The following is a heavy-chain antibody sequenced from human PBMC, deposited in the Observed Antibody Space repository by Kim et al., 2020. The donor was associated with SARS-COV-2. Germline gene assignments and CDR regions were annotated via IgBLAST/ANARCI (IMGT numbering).Heavy chain of an antibody. J-gene: IGHJ4*02. Sequence: GGSLRLSCAASGLPFSASGMHWVRQAPGKGLEWVAMIWSDGTKEYYADSVKGRFTISRHNSKNTVYLQMNSLRAEDTAVYYCARDKGERYSDYWGQGTLVIVS. D-gene: IGHD3-16*01. CDR3: ARDKGERYSDY. CDR2: IWSDGTKE. CDR1: GLPFSASG. V-gene: IGHV3-33*01.